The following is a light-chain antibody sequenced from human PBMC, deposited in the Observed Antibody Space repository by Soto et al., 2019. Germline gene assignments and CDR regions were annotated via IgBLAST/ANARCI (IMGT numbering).Light chain of an antibody. CDR1: QGISSW. V-gene: IGKV1-12*01. Sequence: DIQMTQSPSTLSASVGDRVTITCRASQGISSWLAWYQKKPGKAPNLLIYAASSLQSGVPSRFSGSESGTDFTLTISSLQPEDCAIYYCQQDNSFPITFGQGTRVEI. J-gene: IGKJ5*01. CDR2: AAS. CDR3: QQDNSFPIT.